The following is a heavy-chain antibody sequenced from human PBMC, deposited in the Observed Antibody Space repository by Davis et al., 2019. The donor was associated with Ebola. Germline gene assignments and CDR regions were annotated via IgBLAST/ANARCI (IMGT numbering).Heavy chain of an antibody. V-gene: IGHV5-51*01. Sequence: PGGSLRLSCKGSGYSFTSYWIGWVRQMPGKGLEWMGIIYPGDSDTRYSPSFQGQVTISADKSISTAYLQWSSLKASDTAMYYCARGAGYCSGGSCYSGFLYNWFDPWGQGTLVTVSS. D-gene: IGHD2-15*01. J-gene: IGHJ5*02. CDR2: IYPGDSDT. CDR1: GYSFTSYW. CDR3: ARGAGYCSGGSCYSGFLYNWFDP.